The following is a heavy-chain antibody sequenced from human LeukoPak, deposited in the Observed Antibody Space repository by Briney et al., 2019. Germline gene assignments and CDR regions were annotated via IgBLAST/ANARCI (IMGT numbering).Heavy chain of an antibody. J-gene: IGHJ4*02. CDR3: AKERLGGNYGDYAVDY. V-gene: IGHV3-23*01. CDR1: GFTFSSYA. D-gene: IGHD4-17*01. CDR2: ISGSGGST. Sequence: GGSLRLSCAASGFTFSSYAMSWVRQAPGKGLKWVSAISGSGGSTYYADSVNDRFNISRDNSKQPLDLHTDSLRAEDTAVYYCAKERLGGNYGDYAVDYWGQGTMVTVSS.